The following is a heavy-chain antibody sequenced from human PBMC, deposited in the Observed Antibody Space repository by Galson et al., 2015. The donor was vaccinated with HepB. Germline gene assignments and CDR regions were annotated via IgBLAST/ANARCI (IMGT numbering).Heavy chain of an antibody. CDR1: GSTFSDYA. J-gene: IGHJ4*02. CDR2: ISRSSSTT. D-gene: IGHD5-24*01. CDR3: ASRWLQGNDFDY. Sequence: SLRLSCAVSGSTFSDYAMNWVRQAPGKGLEWVSCISRSSSTTNYADSVKGRFTISRDNAKNSLYLQMNSLRVEDTAVYYCASRWLQGNDFDYWGQGTLVTVSS. V-gene: IGHV3-48*04.